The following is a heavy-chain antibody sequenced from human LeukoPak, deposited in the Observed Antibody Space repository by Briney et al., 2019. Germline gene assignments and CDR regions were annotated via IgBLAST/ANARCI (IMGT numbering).Heavy chain of an antibody. Sequence: GGSLRLSCAASEFTFSSHAMIWVRQAPGKGLEWIASITSTSRSIFYADSVGGRFTISRDNAKNSLYLQMDSLRVEDTAVYYCARDAYWGQGTLVTVSS. V-gene: IGHV3-21*01. CDR2: ITSTSRSI. CDR1: EFTFSSHA. CDR3: ARDAY. J-gene: IGHJ4*02.